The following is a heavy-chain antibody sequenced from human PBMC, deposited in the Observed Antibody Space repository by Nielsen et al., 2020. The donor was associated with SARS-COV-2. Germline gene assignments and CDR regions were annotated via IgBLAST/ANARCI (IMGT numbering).Heavy chain of an antibody. CDR2: SRNKAKGYTT. CDR3: ASGTCSSTSCYLFDY. Sequence: GESLKISCAASGFTFSDHYMDWVRQAPGKGLEWVGRSRNKAKGYTTEYAASVKGRFTLSRDDSKNSLYLQMNSLKTEDTAVYYCASGTCSSTSCYLFDYWGQGTLVTVSS. J-gene: IGHJ4*02. CDR1: GFTFSDHY. V-gene: IGHV3-72*01. D-gene: IGHD2-2*01.